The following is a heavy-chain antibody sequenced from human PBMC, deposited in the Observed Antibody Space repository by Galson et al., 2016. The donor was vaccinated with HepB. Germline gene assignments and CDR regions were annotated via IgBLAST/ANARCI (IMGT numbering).Heavy chain of an antibody. CDR3: ARRVADDSGKWMFYFDY. V-gene: IGHV4-39*01. CDR2: KYYSGST. Sequence: YWGWIRQPPGKGLEWIGSKYYSGSTYFNPSLKSRVTISVDTSKNQFSLKLSSVTAADTAVYYCARRVADDSGKWMFYFDYWGRGTLVTVSS. CDR1: Y. D-gene: IGHD3-10*01. J-gene: IGHJ4*02.